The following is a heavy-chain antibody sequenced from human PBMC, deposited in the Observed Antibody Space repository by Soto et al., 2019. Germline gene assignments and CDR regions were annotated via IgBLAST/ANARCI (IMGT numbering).Heavy chain of an antibody. CDR1: GFTFDDYA. D-gene: IGHD6-19*01. V-gene: IGHV3-9*01. CDR2: INSNSGNV. J-gene: IGHJ4*02. CDR3: AKAPGYSRGWTYFDN. Sequence: DVRLVESGGGLGQPGRSLRLSCAASGFTFDDYAMHWVRQAPGKGLEWVSGINSNSGNVAYADSVKGRFIISRDNAKNSLDLQMNSLRAEDTALYYCAKAPGYSRGWTYFDNWGQGTLVTVS.